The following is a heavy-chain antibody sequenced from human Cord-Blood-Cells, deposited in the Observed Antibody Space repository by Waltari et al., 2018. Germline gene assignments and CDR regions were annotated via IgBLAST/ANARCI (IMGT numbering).Heavy chain of an antibody. CDR3: ARGPYSSSSFDY. Sequence: QVQLQQWGAGLLKPSETLSLTCAVYGGSFSGYYWSWIRQPPGKGLEWIGEINHSGSTNYNPSLKGRVTISVDTSKNQFSLKLSSVTAADTAVYYCARGPYSSSSFDYWGQGTLVTVSS. CDR1: GGSFSGYY. J-gene: IGHJ4*02. CDR2: INHSGST. D-gene: IGHD6-6*01. V-gene: IGHV4-34*01.